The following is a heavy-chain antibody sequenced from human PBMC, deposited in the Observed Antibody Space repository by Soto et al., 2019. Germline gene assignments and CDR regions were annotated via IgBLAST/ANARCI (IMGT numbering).Heavy chain of an antibody. J-gene: IGHJ6*02. Sequence: WSLRLSCAASGFTFDDYTMHWVRQAPGKGLEWVSLISWDGGSTYYADSVKGRFTISRDNSKNSLYLQMNSLRTEDTALYYCARMVRGDYYYYYGMDVWGQGTTVTVSS. CDR1: GFTFDDYT. CDR2: ISWDGGST. CDR3: ARMVRGDYYYYYGMDV. D-gene: IGHD3-10*01. V-gene: IGHV3-43*01.